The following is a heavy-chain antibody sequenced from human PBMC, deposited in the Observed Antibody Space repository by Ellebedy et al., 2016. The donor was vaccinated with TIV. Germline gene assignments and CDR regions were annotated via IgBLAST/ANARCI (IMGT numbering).Heavy chain of an antibody. CDR2: ISWNSVTI. Sequence: PGGSLRLSCAASGFTFEDSAMQWVRQTPGKGLEWVSGISWNSVTIGYADSVKGRFTISRDNAKNSLYLQMNSLRPGDTALYYCAKDMFGLQRWGQGTLVTVSS. J-gene: IGHJ1*01. CDR1: GFTFEDSA. D-gene: IGHD3-10*02. CDR3: AKDMFGLQR. V-gene: IGHV3-9*01.